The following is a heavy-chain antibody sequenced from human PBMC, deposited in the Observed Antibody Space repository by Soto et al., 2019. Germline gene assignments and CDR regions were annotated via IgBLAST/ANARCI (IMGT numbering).Heavy chain of an antibody. CDR2: IYHSGST. D-gene: IGHD3-10*01. CDR1: SGSISSSNW. CDR3: ARAPGGFAAGSWFDP. V-gene: IGHV4-4*02. Sequence: QVQLQESGPGLVKPSGTLSLTCAVSSGSISSSNWWSWVRQPPGKGLEWIGEIYHSGSTNYNPSLKSRVTISVDKSKNQFSLKRSSVTAADTAVYYCARAPGGFAAGSWFDPWGQGTLVTVSS. J-gene: IGHJ5*02.